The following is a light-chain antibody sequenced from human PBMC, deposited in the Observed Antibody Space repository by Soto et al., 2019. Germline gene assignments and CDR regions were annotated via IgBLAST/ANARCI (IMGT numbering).Light chain of an antibody. CDR3: QQYGRSPPYT. CDR2: GSS. V-gene: IGKV3-20*01. J-gene: IGKJ2*01. CDR1: QSVSGNY. Sequence: EIVLTQSPGTLSLSPGERATLSCRASQSVSGNYLAWYQQKPGQSPRLLIYGSSDRLTGIPDRFSGSGSETVFTLTNSRVEPEDFAVYYCQQYGRSPPYTFGQGTRLEI.